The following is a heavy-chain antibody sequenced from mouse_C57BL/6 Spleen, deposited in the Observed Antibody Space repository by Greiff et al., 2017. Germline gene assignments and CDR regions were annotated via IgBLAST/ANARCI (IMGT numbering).Heavy chain of an antibody. V-gene: IGHV1-81*01. CDR1: GYTFTSSG. CDR3: AREMDYCGSSDGDYAMDD. J-gene: IGHJ4*01. CDR2: IYPRSGNT. D-gene: IGHD1-1*01. Sequence: QFQLQQSGAELARPGASVKLSCKASGYTFTSSGISWVKQRTGPGLEWIGEIYPRSGNTYYNEKFKGKATLTADKSSSTAYMELRSLTSADSAVYFCAREMDYCGSSDGDYAMDDWGQGTSVTVSS.